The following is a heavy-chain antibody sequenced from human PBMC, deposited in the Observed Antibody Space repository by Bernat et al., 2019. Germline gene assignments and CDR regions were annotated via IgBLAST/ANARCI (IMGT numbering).Heavy chain of an antibody. Sequence: EVQLVESGGGLVQPGGSLRLSCAASGFTFSSYWMSWVRQAPGKGLEWVANIKQDGSEKYYVDSVKGRFTISRDNAKNSLYLQMNSLRAEDTAVYYWAGSMVSDPLEVDDYWGQGTLVTVSS. D-gene: IGHD5-18*01. V-gene: IGHV3-7*01. CDR2: IKQDGSEK. J-gene: IGHJ4*02. CDR1: GFTFSSYW. CDR3: AGSMVSDPLEVDDY.